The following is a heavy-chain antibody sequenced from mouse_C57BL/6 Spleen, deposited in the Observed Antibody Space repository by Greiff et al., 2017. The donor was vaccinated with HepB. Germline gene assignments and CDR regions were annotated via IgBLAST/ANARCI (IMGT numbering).Heavy chain of an antibody. CDR3: TTHGDWYFDV. Sequence: VQLQQSGAELVKPGASVKISCKASGFNIKDYYMHWVKQRPEQGLEWIGRIDPEDGDTEYAPKFQGKATMTADTSSNTAYLQLSSLTSEDTAVYYCTTHGDWYFDVWGTGTTVTVSS. CDR1: GFNIKDYY. J-gene: IGHJ1*03. V-gene: IGHV14-1*01. CDR2: IDPEDGDT.